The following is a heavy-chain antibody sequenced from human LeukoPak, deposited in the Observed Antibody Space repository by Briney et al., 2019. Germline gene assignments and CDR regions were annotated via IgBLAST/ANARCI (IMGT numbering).Heavy chain of an antibody. V-gene: IGHV3-53*01. D-gene: IGHD3-22*01. CDR1: GFTFSSFS. Sequence: GGSLRLSCAASGFTFSSFSMSWVRQAPGKGLEWVSVIYSGGSTYYADSVKGRFTISRDNSKNTLYLQMNSLRAEDTAVYYCARIMIVVGAAAFDIWGQGTMVTVSS. CDR2: IYSGGST. CDR3: ARIMIVVGAAAFDI. J-gene: IGHJ3*02.